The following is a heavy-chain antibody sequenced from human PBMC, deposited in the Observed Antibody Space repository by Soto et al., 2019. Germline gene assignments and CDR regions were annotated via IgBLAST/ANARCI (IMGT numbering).Heavy chain of an antibody. D-gene: IGHD6-25*01. CDR1: GGTFSSYA. J-gene: IGHJ4*02. CDR3: ARWDSDSSPLRSGYFDY. CDR2: IIPIFGTA. V-gene: IGHV1-69*13. Sequence: SVKVSCNASGGTFSSYAISWVRQAPGQGLEWMGGIIPIFGTANYAQKFQGRVTITADESTSTAYMELSSLRSEDTAVYYCARWDSDSSPLRSGYFDYWGQGTLVTVSS.